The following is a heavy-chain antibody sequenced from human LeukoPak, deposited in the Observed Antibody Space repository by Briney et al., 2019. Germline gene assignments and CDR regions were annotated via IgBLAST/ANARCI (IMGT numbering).Heavy chain of an antibody. D-gene: IGHD2-15*01. Sequence: GRSLRLSCAASGFTFSSYGMHWVRQAPGKGLEWVAVIWYDGSNKYYADSVKGRFTISRDNAKNSLYLQMNSLRAEDTAVYYCASALIIGSSGGDAFDIWGQGTMVTVSS. V-gene: IGHV3-33*03. CDR2: IWYDGSNK. CDR1: GFTFSSYG. CDR3: ASALIIGSSGGDAFDI. J-gene: IGHJ3*02.